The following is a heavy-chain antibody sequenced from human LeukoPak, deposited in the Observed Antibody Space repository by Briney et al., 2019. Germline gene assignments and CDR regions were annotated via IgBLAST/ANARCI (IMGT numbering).Heavy chain of an antibody. CDR2: IYYSGST. CDR1: GGSISSGSYY. Sequence: SETLSLTCTVSGGSISSGSYYWSWIRQPPGKGLEWIGYIYYSGSTNYNPSLKSRVTISVDTSKNQFSLKLSSVTAADTAVYYCARDYHRDNWFDPWGQGTLVTVSS. CDR3: ARDYHRDNWFDP. V-gene: IGHV4-61*01. J-gene: IGHJ5*02.